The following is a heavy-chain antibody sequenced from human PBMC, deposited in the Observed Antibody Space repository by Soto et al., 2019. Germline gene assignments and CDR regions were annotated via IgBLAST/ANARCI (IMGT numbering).Heavy chain of an antibody. J-gene: IGHJ4*02. CDR1: GGSISSYY. D-gene: IGHD2-15*01. CDR2: IYYSGST. Sequence: WETLSLTCTVSGGSISSYYRSWIRQPPGKGLEWIGYIYYSGSTNYNPSLKSRVTISVDTSKNQFSLKLSSVTAADTAVYYCAREGCSGGSCSSEYWGQGTRVTV. CDR3: AREGCSGGSCSSEY. V-gene: IGHV4-59*01.